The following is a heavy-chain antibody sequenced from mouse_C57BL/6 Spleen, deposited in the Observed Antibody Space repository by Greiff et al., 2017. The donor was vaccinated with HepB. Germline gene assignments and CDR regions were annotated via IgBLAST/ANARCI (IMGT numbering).Heavy chain of an antibody. CDR3: AIDYGAY. J-gene: IGHJ3*01. CDR2: IDPSDSYT. D-gene: IGHD2-4*01. Sequence: QVQLQQPGAELVMPGASVKLSCKASGYTFTSYWMHWVKQRPGQGLEWIGEIDPSDSYTNYNQKFKGKSTLTVDKSSSTTYMQLSSLTSEDSAVYYCAIDYGAYWGQGTLVTVSA. V-gene: IGHV1-69*01. CDR1: GYTFTSYW.